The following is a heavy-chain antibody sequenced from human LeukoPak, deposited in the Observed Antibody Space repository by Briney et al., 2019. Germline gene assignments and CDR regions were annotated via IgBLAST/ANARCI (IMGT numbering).Heavy chain of an antibody. CDR3: ATAFYCSSTSCYDSSWFDP. J-gene: IGHJ5*02. Sequence: ASVKVSCKVSGYTLTELSMHWVRQAPGKGLEWMGGFDPEDGETIYAQKFQGRVTMTEGTSTDTAYMELSSLRSEDTAVYYCATAFYCSSTSCYDSSWFDPWGQGTLVTVSS. D-gene: IGHD2-2*01. V-gene: IGHV1-24*01. CDR1: GYTLTELS. CDR2: FDPEDGET.